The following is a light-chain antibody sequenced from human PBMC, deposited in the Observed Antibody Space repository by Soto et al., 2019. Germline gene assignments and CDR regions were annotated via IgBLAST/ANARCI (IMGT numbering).Light chain of an antibody. CDR1: QSVSSNY. Sequence: EIVLTQSPGTLSLSPGERATLSCRASQSVSSNYLAWYQQKPGQAPRRLIYGASSRATGIPDRFSGSGSGTDFTLIISRLEPEDFAVYYCHQHASSPWTFGQGTKVEIK. CDR3: HQHASSPWT. V-gene: IGKV3-20*01. CDR2: GAS. J-gene: IGKJ1*01.